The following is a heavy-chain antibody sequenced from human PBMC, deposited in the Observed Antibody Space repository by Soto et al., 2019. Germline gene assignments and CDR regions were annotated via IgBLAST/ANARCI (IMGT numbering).Heavy chain of an antibody. CDR1: GGTFSSYA. J-gene: IGHJ2*01. CDR3: AREGGYSYGPYWYFDL. D-gene: IGHD5-18*01. CDR2: IIPIFGTA. V-gene: IGHV1-69*12. Sequence: QVQLVQSGAEVKKPGSSVKVSCKASGGTFSSYAISWVRQAPGQGLEWMGGIIPIFGTASYAQKFQGRVTITADESTSTAYMELSSLRSEDTAVYYCAREGGYSYGPYWYFDLWGRGTLVTVSS.